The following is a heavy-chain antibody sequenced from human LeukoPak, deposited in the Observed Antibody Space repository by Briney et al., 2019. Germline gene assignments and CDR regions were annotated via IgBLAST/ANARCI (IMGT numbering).Heavy chain of an antibody. CDR2: IYPGDSDT. J-gene: IGHJ4*02. CDR3: ARADVEMATFYYFDY. V-gene: IGHV5-51*01. CDR1: GYSFTSYW. Sequence: GASLQISCKGSGYSFTSYWIGWVRQLPGKGLEWMGIIYPGDSDTRYSPSFQGQVTISADKSISTAYLQWSSLKASDTAMYYCARADVEMATFYYFDYWGQGTLVTVSS. D-gene: IGHD5-24*01.